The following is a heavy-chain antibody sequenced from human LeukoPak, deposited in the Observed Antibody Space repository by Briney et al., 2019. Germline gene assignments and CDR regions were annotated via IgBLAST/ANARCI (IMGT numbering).Heavy chain of an antibody. Sequence: GGSLRLSCAASGFSFSAFYMSWIRQAPGLGLEWISYIGTRSNPIYYADSVKGRFTISRDDAKNSLYLQMNSLRDEDTAVYFCAREVQGSGRDFDYWGQGILVTVSS. J-gene: IGHJ4*02. V-gene: IGHV3-11*01. CDR1: GFSFSAFY. D-gene: IGHD1-26*01. CDR3: AREVQGSGRDFDY. CDR2: IGTRSNPI.